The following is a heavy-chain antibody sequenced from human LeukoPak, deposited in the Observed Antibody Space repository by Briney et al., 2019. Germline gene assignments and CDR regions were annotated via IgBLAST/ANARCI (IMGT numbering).Heavy chain of an antibody. Sequence: PGGSLRLSCAASGFTFRSYWMTWVRQAPGKGLEWVANIGQDGSEKYYVDSVKGRFTISRDNAKNSLYLQMNSLGAEDTAVYYCARSNSGYAESCYWGQGTLVTVSS. CDR3: ARSNSGYAESCY. D-gene: IGHD5-12*01. J-gene: IGHJ4*02. CDR2: IGQDGSEK. V-gene: IGHV3-7*01. CDR1: GFTFRSYW.